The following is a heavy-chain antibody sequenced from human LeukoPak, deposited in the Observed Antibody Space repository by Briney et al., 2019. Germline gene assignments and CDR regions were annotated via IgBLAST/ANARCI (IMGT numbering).Heavy chain of an antibody. D-gene: IGHD3-10*01. Sequence: PGGSLRLSCAASGFTFSSYWMHWVRQAPRKGLVWVSHINSDGRSTSYADSVKGRFTISRDNAKNTLYLQMNSLKAEDTAVYYCARGRWFGDETDVFDNWGQGTMVTVSS. CDR2: INSDGRST. CDR3: ARGRWFGDETDVFDN. CDR1: GFTFSSYW. V-gene: IGHV3-74*01. J-gene: IGHJ3*02.